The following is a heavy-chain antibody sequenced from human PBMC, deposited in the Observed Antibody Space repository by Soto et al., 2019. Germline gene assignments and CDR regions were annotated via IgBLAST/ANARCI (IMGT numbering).Heavy chain of an antibody. J-gene: IGHJ4*02. CDR2: ISGSGGNT. Sequence: EVQLLDSGGGLVQPGGSLRLSCAASGFTFSTYAMSWVRQAPGKGLEWVSSISGSGGNTYYADSVKGRFTISRDNSKTTLYLQMNSLRAEDTAVYYCAKDQEVVAAVSHLDYWGPGTLVTVSS. D-gene: IGHD2-15*01. V-gene: IGHV3-23*01. CDR3: AKDQEVVAAVSHLDY. CDR1: GFTFSTYA.